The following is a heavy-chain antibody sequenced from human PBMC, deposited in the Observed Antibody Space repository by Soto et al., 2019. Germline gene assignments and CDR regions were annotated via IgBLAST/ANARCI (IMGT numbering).Heavy chain of an antibody. V-gene: IGHV3-33*01. CDR3: VRDRGVINYLFDL. CDR2: IWHDGSRK. J-gene: IGHJ4*02. D-gene: IGHD3-10*01. CDR1: GYIFRTHG. Sequence: QVQLVESGGGVVQPGRSLRLSCAASGYIFRTHGMHWVRQAPGKGLEWVAVIWHDGSRKYYGDSVKGRFTISRDDPKSTLYLEMNGLRAEDTAIYYCVRDRGVINYLFDLWGQGTLVTVSS.